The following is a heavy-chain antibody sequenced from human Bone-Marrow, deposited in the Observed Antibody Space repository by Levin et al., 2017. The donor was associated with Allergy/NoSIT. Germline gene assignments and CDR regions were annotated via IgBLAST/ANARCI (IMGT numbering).Heavy chain of an antibody. Sequence: PSETLSLTCAVYGGSFSGYYWSWIRQPPGKGLEWIGEINHSGSTNYNPSLKSRVTISVDTSKNQFSLKLSSVTAADTAVYYCARGLIWYLGSPAAPYYYGMDGWGQGTTVTVSS. D-gene: IGHD2-2*01. CDR3: ARGLIWYLGSPAAPYYYGMDG. V-gene: IGHV4-34*01. CDR1: GGSFSGYY. J-gene: IGHJ6*02. CDR2: INHSGST.